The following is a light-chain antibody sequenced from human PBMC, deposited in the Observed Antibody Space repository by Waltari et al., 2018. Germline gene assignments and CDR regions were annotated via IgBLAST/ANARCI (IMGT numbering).Light chain of an antibody. Sequence: EIVFTQSPGTLSLSPGERATLSCRASQSISSHLAWYQQKPGQAPRLLICDASKRATGIPARFSGSGSGTDFTLTISSLEPEDFAVYYCQQPPLTFGGGTKVEI. CDR2: DAS. CDR1: QSISSH. J-gene: IGKJ4*01. CDR3: QQPPLT. V-gene: IGKV3-11*01.